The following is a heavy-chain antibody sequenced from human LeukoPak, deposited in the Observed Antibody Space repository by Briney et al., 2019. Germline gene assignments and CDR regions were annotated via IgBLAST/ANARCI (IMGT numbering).Heavy chain of an antibody. V-gene: IGHV4-59*12. J-gene: IGHJ4*02. CDR2: IYYSGST. CDR1: GGSISTYY. D-gene: IGHD3-3*01. Sequence: PSETLSLTCTVSGGSISTYYWNWIRQPPGKGLEWIGYIYYSGSTNYNPSLKSRVTISVDTSKNQFSLKLSSVTAADTAVYYCARDDRFSRYFDYWGQGTLVTVSS. CDR3: ARDDRFSRYFDY.